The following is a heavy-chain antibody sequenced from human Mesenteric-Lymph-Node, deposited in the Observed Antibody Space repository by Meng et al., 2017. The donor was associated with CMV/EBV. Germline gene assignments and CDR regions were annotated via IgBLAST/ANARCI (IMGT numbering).Heavy chain of an antibody. V-gene: IGHV3-48*04. CDR1: GFTVSNKY. Sequence: GESLKISCAASGFTVSNKYMSWVRQAPGKGLEWVSYISDSSATIYYADSVKGRFTISRDNAKNSLYLQMNSLRAEDTAVYYCASPFDYWGQGTLVTVSS. CDR3: ASPFDY. CDR2: ISDSSATI. J-gene: IGHJ4*02.